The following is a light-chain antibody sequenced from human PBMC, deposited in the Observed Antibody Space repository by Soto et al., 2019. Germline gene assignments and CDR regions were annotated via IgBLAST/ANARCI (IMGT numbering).Light chain of an antibody. CDR2: HAS. CDR3: QQYNSYST. V-gene: IGKV1-5*01. Sequence: DIQMTQSPSTLPASLGDRVTITCRASQSISTWFAWYQQKPGTAPKVLIYHASNLQSGVPSRLSGSGSGTEFTLTISSLQPDDFATYYCQQYNSYSTFGQGTKVDIK. J-gene: IGKJ1*01. CDR1: QSISTW.